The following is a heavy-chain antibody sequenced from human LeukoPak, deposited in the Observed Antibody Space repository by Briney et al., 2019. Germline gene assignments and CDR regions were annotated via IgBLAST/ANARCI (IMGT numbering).Heavy chain of an antibody. CDR2: ISSFSNYI. D-gene: IGHD1-26*01. Sequence: GGSLRLSCAASGFSFSSYNMNWVRQAPGKGLEWVSSISSFSNYIYYADSVKGRFTISRDNAKNSLYLQMNSLRAEDTAVYYCAKGVRIVGATDNWFDPWGQGTLVTVSS. CDR3: AKGVRIVGATDNWFDP. J-gene: IGHJ5*02. V-gene: IGHV3-21*04. CDR1: GFSFSSYN.